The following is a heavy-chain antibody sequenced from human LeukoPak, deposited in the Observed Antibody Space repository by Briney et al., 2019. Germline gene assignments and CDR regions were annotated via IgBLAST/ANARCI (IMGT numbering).Heavy chain of an antibody. V-gene: IGHV3-23*01. CDR3: AKDGSYYFDY. Sequence: GGSLRLSCAASGFTFSTYNMNWVRQAPGKGLEWVSAVGGTDGRTYYAAFVKGRFTIYRDNSKNALYLQMNSLRAEDTAVYYCAKDGSYYFDYWGQGTLVTVSS. CDR2: VGGTDGRT. CDR1: GFTFSTYN. J-gene: IGHJ4*02.